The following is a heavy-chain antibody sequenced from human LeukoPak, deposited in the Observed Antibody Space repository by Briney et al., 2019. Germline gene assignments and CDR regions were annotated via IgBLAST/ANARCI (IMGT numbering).Heavy chain of an antibody. J-gene: IGHJ4*02. CDR2: IYHTGTT. D-gene: IGHD3-10*01. CDR1: DNSISSGYY. Sequence: SETLSLTCTVSDNSISSGYYWGWIRQPPGKGLEWIGIIYHTGTTYYNSSLKSRVTISVDTSKNQFSLKLNFVTAADTAVYYCARKGRGPYGSVNGYFDYWGQGTLVTVSS. V-gene: IGHV4-38-2*02. CDR3: ARKGRGPYGSVNGYFDY.